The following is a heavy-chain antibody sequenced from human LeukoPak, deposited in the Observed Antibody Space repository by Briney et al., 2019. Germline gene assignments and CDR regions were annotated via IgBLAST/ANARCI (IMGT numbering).Heavy chain of an antibody. V-gene: IGHV3-53*01. Sequence: PGGSLRLSCAASGFTVSSSYMSWLRQAPGKGLEWVSLIYSGGSTYYAASVKGRFTISRDNSKNTLYLQMNSLRPEDTAVYYCAKGYNYAYEYWGQGTLVTVSS. CDR1: GFTVSSSY. D-gene: IGHD5-18*01. CDR2: IYSGGST. CDR3: AKGYNYAYEY. J-gene: IGHJ4*02.